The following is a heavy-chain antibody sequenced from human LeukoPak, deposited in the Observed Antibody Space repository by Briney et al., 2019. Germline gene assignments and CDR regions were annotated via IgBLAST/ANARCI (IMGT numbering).Heavy chain of an antibody. CDR1: GGTFSSYA. CDR3: ARDLRWNDGHWFDP. CDR2: IIPIFGTA. D-gene: IGHD1-1*01. J-gene: IGHJ5*02. V-gene: IGHV1-69*13. Sequence: GASVKVSCKASGGTFSSYAISWVRQAPGQGLEWMGGIIPIFGTANYAQKFQGRVTITADESTSTAYMELSSLRSEDTAVYYCARDLRWNDGHWFDPWGQGTLVTVPS.